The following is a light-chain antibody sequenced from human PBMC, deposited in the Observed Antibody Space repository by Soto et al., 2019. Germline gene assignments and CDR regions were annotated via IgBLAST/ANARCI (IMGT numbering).Light chain of an antibody. V-gene: IGKV1-5*01. CDR3: QQYESYSPWT. J-gene: IGKJ1*01. CDR2: DAS. CDR1: QSISSW. Sequence: DIQMIQSHSTLSGSVGDRVTITCRSSQSISSWLAWYQQKPGKAPKLLIYDASTLQGGVPSRYSGSGSGTEFTLTISNLQPDDFATYYCQQYESYSPWTFGQGTKVDIK.